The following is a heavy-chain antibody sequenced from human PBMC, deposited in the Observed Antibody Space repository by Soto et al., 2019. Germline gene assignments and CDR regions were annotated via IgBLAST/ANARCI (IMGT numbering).Heavy chain of an antibody. J-gene: IGHJ4*02. V-gene: IGHV3-9*01. D-gene: IGHD3-10*01. CDR1: GFTFDDYA. Sequence: EVQLVESRGGLVPPGRSLRLACAGAGFTFDDYALHWVRQAPGKGLEWVSGISWNSGNIDYADSVKGRFTISRDNAKNSLYLQMNSLRPEDTALYFCAKGHNVGSRLFGLDSWGQGTLVTVSS. CDR2: ISWNSGNI. CDR3: AKGHNVGSRLFGLDS.